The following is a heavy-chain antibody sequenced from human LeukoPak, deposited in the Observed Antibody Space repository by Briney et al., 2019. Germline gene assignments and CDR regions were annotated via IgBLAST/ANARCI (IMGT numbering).Heavy chain of an antibody. CDR3: ARERPWTRSAFDN. CDR2: IKEDGSVK. V-gene: IGHV3-7*01. J-gene: IGHJ4*01. Sequence: GGSLRLSCAASGFSFSTYWLSWVRQAPGKGLEWVANIKEDGSVKNYVDSVKGRFTIPRDNAKTSLYLQMNSLRDEDTAVYYCARERPWTRSAFDNWGHGTVVTVSS. D-gene: IGHD2-2*01. CDR1: GFSFSTYW.